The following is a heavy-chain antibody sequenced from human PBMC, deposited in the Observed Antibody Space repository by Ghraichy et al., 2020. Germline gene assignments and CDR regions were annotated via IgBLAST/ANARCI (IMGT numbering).Heavy chain of an antibody. Sequence: GESLNISCAASVISFTDAYMNWVRQAPGKGLEWVGRIYRETDGGTTEYAASVKGRFSISRDDSNNLLYLQMNNLKSEDTAVYYCTTDIMITFGGVIVSPFFYWGQGTLVTVSS. V-gene: IGHV3-15*01. CDR2: IYRETDGGTT. CDR1: VISFTDAY. CDR3: TTDIMITFGGVIVSPFFY. D-gene: IGHD3-16*02. J-gene: IGHJ4*02.